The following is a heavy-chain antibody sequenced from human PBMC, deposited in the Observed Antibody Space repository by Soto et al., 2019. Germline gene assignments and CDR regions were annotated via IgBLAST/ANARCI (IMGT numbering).Heavy chain of an antibody. Sequence: SETLSLTCSVSGGSIRNYYWSWIRQPAGKGLEWIGRIYTSGNSDYNPSLKSRVTMSADTSENQLSLRLSSVTAADSAVYYCARLWFGKPPGYLDYWGQGIRVTVSS. V-gene: IGHV4-4*07. CDR3: ARLWFGKPPGYLDY. D-gene: IGHD3-10*01. CDR2: IYTSGNS. CDR1: GGSIRNYY. J-gene: IGHJ4*02.